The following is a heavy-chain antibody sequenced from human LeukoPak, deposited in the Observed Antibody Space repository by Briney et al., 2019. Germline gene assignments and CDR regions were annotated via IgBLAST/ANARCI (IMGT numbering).Heavy chain of an antibody. CDR2: ISSSGSTI. CDR3: ARGGAVAGTYYYYMDV. V-gene: IGHV3-48*03. CDR1: GFTFSSYE. Sequence: PGGSLRLSCAASGFTFSSYEMNWVRQAPGKGLEWVSYISSSGSTIYYADSVKGRFTISRDNAKNSLYLQMNSLRAEDTAVYYCARGGAVAGTYYYYMDVWGKGTTVTVSS. D-gene: IGHD6-19*01. J-gene: IGHJ6*03.